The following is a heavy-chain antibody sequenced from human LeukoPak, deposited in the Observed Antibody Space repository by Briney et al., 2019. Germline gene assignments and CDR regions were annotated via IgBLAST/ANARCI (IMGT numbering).Heavy chain of an antibody. D-gene: IGHD1-26*01. CDR1: GDSVSSNRAG. CDR3: ARGGGSLDY. V-gene: IGHV6-1*01. CDR2: TYYRSKWYN. J-gene: IGHJ4*02. Sequence: QTLSLTCAISGDSVSSNRAGWSWIRQSPSRGLEWLGRTYYRSKWYNDYALSVRGRITINPDTSKNPFSMQLNSVTPEDTAVYYCARGGGSLDYWGQGTLVTVSS.